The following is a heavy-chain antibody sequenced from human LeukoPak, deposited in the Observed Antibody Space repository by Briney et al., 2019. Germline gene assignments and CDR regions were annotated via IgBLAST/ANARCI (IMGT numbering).Heavy chain of an antibody. J-gene: IGHJ4*02. D-gene: IGHD6-6*01. CDR2: ISYSGST. Sequence: SETLSLTCTVSGGSISSYYWSWIRQPPGKGLEWIGYISYSGSTNYNPSLKSRVTISVDMSKNQFSLKLSSVTAADTAVYYCARDGCGSSSCLDYWGQGTLVTVSS. CDR1: GGSISSYY. CDR3: ARDGCGSSSCLDY. V-gene: IGHV4-59*01.